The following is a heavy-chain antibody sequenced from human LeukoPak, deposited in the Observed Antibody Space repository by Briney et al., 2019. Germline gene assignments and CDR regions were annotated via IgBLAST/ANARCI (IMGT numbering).Heavy chain of an antibody. CDR1: GYSISRSYY. D-gene: IGHD6-13*01. CDR2: MYHSGDT. CDR3: ARWYSSSGYFDY. V-gene: IGHV4-38-2*01. J-gene: IGHJ4*02. Sequence: PSETLSLTCAVSGYSISRSYYWGWIRQPPGKGLEWIGSMYHSGDTYYNPSLKSRVTISVDTSKNQFSLKLTSVTAADTAVYYCARWYSSSGYFDYWGQGTLVTVSS.